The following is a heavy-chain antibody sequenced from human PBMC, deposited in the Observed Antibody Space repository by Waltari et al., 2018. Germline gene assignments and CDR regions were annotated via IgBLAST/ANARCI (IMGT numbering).Heavy chain of an antibody. CDR1: GGSISSSSSH. D-gene: IGHD3-3*01. CDR3: ARGNFGVVIIGVVYYFDY. Sequence: QLQLQESGPGLVKPSETLSLTCTVSGGSISSSSSHWGWILQTPGRGLEWIGSIYYSGSTYYNPSLKSRVTISVDTSKNQFSLKLSSVTAADTAVYYCARGNFGVVIIGVVYYFDYWGQGTLVTVSS. CDR2: IYYSGST. V-gene: IGHV4-39*07. J-gene: IGHJ4*02.